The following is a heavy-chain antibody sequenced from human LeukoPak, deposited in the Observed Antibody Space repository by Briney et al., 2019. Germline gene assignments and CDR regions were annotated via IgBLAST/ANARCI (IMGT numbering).Heavy chain of an antibody. CDR2: ISGSGGST. D-gene: IGHD1-1*01. CDR1: GFTFSSYA. Sequence: GGSLRLSCAASGFTFSSYAMSWVRQAPGKGLEWVSAISGSGGSTYYADSVKGRFTISRDNSKNTLYLQMNSLRAEDTAVYYCARQTRRTAMEDRRIDYWGQGTLVIVSS. CDR3: ARQTRRTAMEDRRIDY. V-gene: IGHV3-23*01. J-gene: IGHJ4*02.